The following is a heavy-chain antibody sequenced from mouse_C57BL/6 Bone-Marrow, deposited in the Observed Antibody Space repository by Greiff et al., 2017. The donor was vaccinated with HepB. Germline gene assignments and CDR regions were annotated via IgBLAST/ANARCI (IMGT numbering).Heavy chain of an antibody. Sequence: VQLQQPGAELVKPGASVKLSCKASGDTFTSYWMHWVKQRPGRGLEWKGRIEPNSGGTKYNEKFKSKATLTVDKPSSTAYMQLSSLTSEDSAVYYCASRNWGGYFDVWGTGTTVTVSS. D-gene: IGHD4-1*01. J-gene: IGHJ1*03. CDR2: IEPNSGGT. CDR1: GDTFTSYW. V-gene: IGHV1-72*01. CDR3: ASRNWGGYFDV.